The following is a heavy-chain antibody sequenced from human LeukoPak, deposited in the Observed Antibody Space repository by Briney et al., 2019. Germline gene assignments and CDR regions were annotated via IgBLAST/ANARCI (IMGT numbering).Heavy chain of an antibody. D-gene: IGHD4-11*01. CDR1: GGSISSYY. V-gene: IGHV4-59*01. CDR3: ARTPTGTTRGYYYDMDV. J-gene: IGHJ6*03. CDR2: IYYSGST. Sequence: SETLSLTCTVSGGSISSYYWSWIRQPPGKGLEWIGYIYYSGSTNYNPSLKSRVTISVDTSKNQFSLKLSSVTAADTAVYYCARTPTGTTRGYYYDMDVWGEGTTVTVSS.